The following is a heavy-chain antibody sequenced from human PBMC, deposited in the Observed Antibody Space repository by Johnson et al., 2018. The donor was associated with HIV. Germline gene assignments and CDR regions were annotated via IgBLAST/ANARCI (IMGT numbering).Heavy chain of an antibody. Sequence: EVQLVESGGGLVKPGGSLRLSCAASGFIFSDYYMNWVRQAPGKGLEWVANIKQDGSEKYYVDSVKGRFTISRDNAKNSLYLQMNSLRAEDTAVYYCATWPVSSGYSRADAFDIWGQGTMVTVSS. D-gene: IGHD3-22*01. CDR2: IKQDGSEK. CDR1: GFIFSDYY. CDR3: ATWPVSSGYSRADAFDI. V-gene: IGHV3-7*01. J-gene: IGHJ3*02.